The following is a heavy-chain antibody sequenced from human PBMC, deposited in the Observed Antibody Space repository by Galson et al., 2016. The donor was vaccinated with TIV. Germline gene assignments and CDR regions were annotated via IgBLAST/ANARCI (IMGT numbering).Heavy chain of an antibody. CDR3: AWGEGDLKEWLSRPLES. J-gene: IGHJ4*02. CDR1: GDTFSMIV. CDR2: INPLLGTV. D-gene: IGHD3-3*01. Sequence: SVKVSCKASGDTFSMIVFNWVRQAPGQGLDWMGGINPLLGTVNNAQKFQGRVTFTADESTSTAYMQLSGLKSEDTAVYYCAWGEGDLKEWLSRPLESWGQGTLVVVSS. V-gene: IGHV1-69*13.